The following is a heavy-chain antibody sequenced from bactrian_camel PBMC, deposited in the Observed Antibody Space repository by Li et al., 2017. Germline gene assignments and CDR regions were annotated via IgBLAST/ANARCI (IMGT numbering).Heavy chain of an antibody. V-gene: IGHV3S10*01. J-gene: IGHJ4*01. D-gene: IGHD2*01. CDR1: GFTFSSYY. CDR2: IYSDGST. Sequence: VQLVESGGGSVQLGETLRLSCTGSGFTFSSYYMRWVRQAPGKGLEWVSSIYSDGSTAYADSVKGRFTISRDNAENTLYLQMNNLKPEDTAMYYCAALRPPCTVYSGADYKGQGTQVTVS.